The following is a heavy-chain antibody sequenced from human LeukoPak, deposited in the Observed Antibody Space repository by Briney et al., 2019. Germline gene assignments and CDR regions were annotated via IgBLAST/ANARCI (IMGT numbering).Heavy chain of an antibody. Sequence: SETLSLTCTVSGGSISSYYWSWIRQPPGKGLEWIGYIYYSGSTSYNPSLKSRVTISVDTSKNQFSLKLSSVTAADTAVYYCARRDFWSGYYFDIWGQGTMVTVSS. D-gene: IGHD3-3*01. J-gene: IGHJ3*02. CDR3: ARRDFWSGYYFDI. CDR2: IYYSGST. V-gene: IGHV4-59*08. CDR1: GGSISSYY.